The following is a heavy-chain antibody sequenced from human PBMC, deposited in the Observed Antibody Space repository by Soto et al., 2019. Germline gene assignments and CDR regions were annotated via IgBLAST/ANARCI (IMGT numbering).Heavy chain of an antibody. CDR1: GYSCTSYL. Sequence: GVSLKISCKGSGYSCTSYLSSWVRQMPGKGLEWMGRIDPSDSYTNYSPSFQGHVTISADKSISTAYLQWSSLKASDTAMYYCARHCGGDCYFLNGAYYYGMDVWGQGTKVTVSS. D-gene: IGHD2-21*02. V-gene: IGHV5-10-1*01. CDR3: ARHCGGDCYFLNGAYYYGMDV. CDR2: IDPSDSYT. J-gene: IGHJ6*02.